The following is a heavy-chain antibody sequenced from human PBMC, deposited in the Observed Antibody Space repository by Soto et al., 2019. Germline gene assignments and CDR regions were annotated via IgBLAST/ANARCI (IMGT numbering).Heavy chain of an antibody. D-gene: IGHD5-12*01. V-gene: IGHV4-59*11. CDR2: IYPSGST. J-gene: IGHJ4*03. CDR3: SREGNLGRWLHPLGF. Sequence: SETLSRTCTVSGGSISNHYSSWIRQPPGKGLEWIGYIYPSGSTHYNPSLQSRVTISIDTSTNQVSLKVNSVTAADTAKYFCSREGNLGRWLHPLGFCGHGTLVTVSS. CDR1: GGSISNHY.